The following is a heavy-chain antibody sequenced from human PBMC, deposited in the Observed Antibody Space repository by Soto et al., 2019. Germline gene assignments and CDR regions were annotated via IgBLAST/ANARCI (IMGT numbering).Heavy chain of an antibody. J-gene: IGHJ4*02. CDR2: IKSKTDGGTT. V-gene: IGHV3-15*01. CDR1: GFTFSNAW. D-gene: IGHD2-15*01. Sequence: GGSLRLSCAASGFTFSNAWMSWVRQAPGKWLEWVGRIKSKTDGGTTDYAAPVKGRFTISRDDSENTRYLQMNSLKTEDTAVYYCTTGNKYGGSLFDYWGQGTLVTVSS. CDR3: TTGNKYGGSLFDY.